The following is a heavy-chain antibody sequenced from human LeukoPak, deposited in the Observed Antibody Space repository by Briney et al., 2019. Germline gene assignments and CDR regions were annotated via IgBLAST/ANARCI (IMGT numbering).Heavy chain of an antibody. CDR2: IYYSGST. D-gene: IGHD1-26*01. J-gene: IGHJ6*03. V-gene: IGHV4-39*07. CDR3: AREGMDGSYLTGLLEYYYYYMDV. Sequence: PSETLSLTCTVSGGSISSSSYYWGWIRQPPGKGLEWIGSIYYSGSTYYNPSLKSRVTISVDTSKNQFSLKLSSVTAADTAVYYCAREGMDGSYLTGLLEYYYYYMDVWGKGTTVTVSS. CDR1: GGSISSSSYY.